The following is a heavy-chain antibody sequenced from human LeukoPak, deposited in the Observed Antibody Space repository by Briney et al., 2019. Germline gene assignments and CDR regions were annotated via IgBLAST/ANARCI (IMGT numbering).Heavy chain of an antibody. CDR1: GYTFGSYH. V-gene: IGHV1-18*01. D-gene: IGHD7-27*01. CDR3: ARGPATGDFDY. CDR2: ISNYNGIT. Sequence: ASVKVSCKASGYTFGSYHITWVRQAPGQGLEWMGSISNYNGITNYAQKFQGRVTMTRDTSISTAYMELSSLRSDDTAVYYCARGPATGDFDYWGQGTLVTVSS. J-gene: IGHJ4*02.